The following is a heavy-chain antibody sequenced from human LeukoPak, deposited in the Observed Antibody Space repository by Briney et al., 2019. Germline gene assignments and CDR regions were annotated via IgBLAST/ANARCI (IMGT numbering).Heavy chain of an antibody. CDR3: ARREDSGWYRFDY. CDR2: IYYSGST. J-gene: IGHJ4*02. CDR1: GGSTSSGDYY. D-gene: IGHD6-19*01. Sequence: PSETLSLTWTVSGGSTSSGDYYWSWIRQPPGKGLEWIGYIYYSGSTYYNPSLKSRVTISVDTSKNQFSLKLSSVTAADTAVYYCARREDSGWYRFDYWGQGTLVTVSS. V-gene: IGHV4-30-4*08.